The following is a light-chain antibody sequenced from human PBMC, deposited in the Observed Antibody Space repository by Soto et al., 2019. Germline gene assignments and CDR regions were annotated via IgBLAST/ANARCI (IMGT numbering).Light chain of an antibody. Sequence: DIQMTQPPSSLSASVGDRVTITCRASQSISSYLNWYQQKPGKAPKLLIYAASSLQSGVPSRFSGSGSGTDFTLTISSLQPEDFATYYCQQSYSTPRITFGQGTRLEIK. CDR1: QSISSY. CDR2: AAS. V-gene: IGKV1-39*01. J-gene: IGKJ5*01. CDR3: QQSYSTPRIT.